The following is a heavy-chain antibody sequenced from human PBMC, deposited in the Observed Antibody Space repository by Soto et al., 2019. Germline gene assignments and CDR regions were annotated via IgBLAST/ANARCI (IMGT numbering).Heavy chain of an antibody. D-gene: IGHD2-15*01. CDR2: IDYSGNS. CDR1: GGSVSSTSYY. J-gene: IGHJ4*02. CDR3: AGLPFSCGTCVQFDY. V-gene: IGHV4-39*01. Sequence: SETLSLTCTVSGGSVSSTSYYWGWIRPPPGKGLEWIGSIDYSGNSYYNPTLKRRVTMSVDTSNNHFPMKPSYVTATDTAVYHCAGLPFSCGTCVQFDYWGQGTLVTVSS.